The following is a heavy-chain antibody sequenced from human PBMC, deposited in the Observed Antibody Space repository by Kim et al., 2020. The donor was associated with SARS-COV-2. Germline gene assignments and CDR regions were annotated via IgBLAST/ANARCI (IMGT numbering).Heavy chain of an antibody. CDR1: GYTLTELS. CDR2: FDPEDGET. V-gene: IGHV1-24*01. J-gene: IGHJ4*02. Sequence: ASVKVSCKVSGYTLTELSMHWVRQAPGKGLEWMGGFDPEDGETIYAQKFQGRVTMTEDTSTYTAYMELSSLRSEDTAVYYCATDPTYNWNYVLGNWGQGTLVTVSS. CDR3: ATDPTYNWNYVLGN. D-gene: IGHD1-7*01.